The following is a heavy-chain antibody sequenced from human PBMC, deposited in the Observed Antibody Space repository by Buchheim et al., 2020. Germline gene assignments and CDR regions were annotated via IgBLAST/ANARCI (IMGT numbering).Heavy chain of an antibody. D-gene: IGHD6-13*01. Sequence: QVQLVQSGAEVKKPGASVKVSCKASGYTFTGYYMHWVRQAPGQGLEWMGWINPNSGGTNYAKKFQGWVTMTRDTSISTAYMELSRLRSDDTAVYYCARSIYVAAAGYNWFDPWGQGTL. CDR3: ARSIYVAAAGYNWFDP. J-gene: IGHJ5*02. V-gene: IGHV1-2*04. CDR1: GYTFTGYY. CDR2: INPNSGGT.